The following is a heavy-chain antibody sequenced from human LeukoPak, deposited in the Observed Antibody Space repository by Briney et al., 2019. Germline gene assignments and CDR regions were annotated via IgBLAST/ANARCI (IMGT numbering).Heavy chain of an antibody. Sequence: SQTLSLTCTVSGGSISSGGYYWSWIRQHPGKGLEWIGYIYYSGSTYYNPSLKSRVTISVDTSKNQFSLKLSSVTAADTAVYYCARFAAYYYDSSGYWDAFDIWGQGTMVTVSS. CDR3: ARFAAYYYDSSGYWDAFDI. CDR1: GGSISSGGYY. J-gene: IGHJ3*02. V-gene: IGHV4-31*03. CDR2: IYYSGST. D-gene: IGHD3-22*01.